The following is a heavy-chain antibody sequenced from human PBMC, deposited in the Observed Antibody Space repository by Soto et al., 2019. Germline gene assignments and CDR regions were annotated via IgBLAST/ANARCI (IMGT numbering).Heavy chain of an antibody. CDR2: IIPIFGTA. CDR3: ARNLEPGGVVISRPYYYYGMDV. J-gene: IGHJ6*02. V-gene: IGHV1-69*13. Sequence: SVKVSCKASGGTFSSCAISWVRQAPGQGPEWMGGIIPIFGTANYAQKFQGRVTITADESTSTAYMELSSLRSEDTAVYYCARNLEPGGVVISRPYYYYGMDVWGQGTTVTVS. D-gene: IGHD3-3*01. CDR1: GGTFSSCA.